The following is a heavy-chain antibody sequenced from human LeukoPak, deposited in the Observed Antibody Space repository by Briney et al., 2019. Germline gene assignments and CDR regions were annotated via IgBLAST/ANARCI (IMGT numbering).Heavy chain of an antibody. D-gene: IGHD1-26*01. Sequence: ASVKVSCKASGYTFTSYHMHWVRQAPGQGLEWMGIINPSGGSTSYAQKFQGRVTMTRDMSTSTVYMELSSLRSEDTAVYYCARVSVGATMLAYFDYWGQGTLVTVSS. CDR2: INPSGGST. CDR3: ARVSVGATMLAYFDY. J-gene: IGHJ4*02. CDR1: GYTFTSYH. V-gene: IGHV1-46*01.